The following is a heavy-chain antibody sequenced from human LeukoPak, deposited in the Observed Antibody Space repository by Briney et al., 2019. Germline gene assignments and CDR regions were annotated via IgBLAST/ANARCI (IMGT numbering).Heavy chain of an antibody. CDR2: INPSGGST. V-gene: IGHV1-46*01. D-gene: IGHD2-2*01. Sequence: ASVKVSCKASGYTFTSYYMHWVRQAPGQGLEWMGIINPSGGSTSYAQKFQGRVTMTRDMSTSTVYMELSSLRSEDTAVYYCARGVVGCSSTSCYGGSYYYYYMGVWGKGTTGTVS. CDR1: GYTFTSYY. CDR3: ARGVVGCSSTSCYGGSYYYYYMGV. J-gene: IGHJ6*03.